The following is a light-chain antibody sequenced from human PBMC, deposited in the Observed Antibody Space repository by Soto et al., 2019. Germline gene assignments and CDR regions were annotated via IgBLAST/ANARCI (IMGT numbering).Light chain of an antibody. V-gene: IGKV1-39*01. CDR3: QQRYSSPTT. CDR2: GAS. CDR1: QSIGKH. J-gene: IGKJ5*01. Sequence: DIQMTQSPSFLSASVGDRVTITCRASQSIGKHLNWYQQKPGKAPKFLIYGASTLQSGVPSRFTGSGSGTDFTLTVNSLQAEDFAIYYCQQRYSSPTTFGQGTRLE.